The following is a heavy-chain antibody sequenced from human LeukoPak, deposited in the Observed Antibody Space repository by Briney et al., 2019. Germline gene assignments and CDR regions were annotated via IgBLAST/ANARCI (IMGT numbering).Heavy chain of an antibody. J-gene: IGHJ4*02. D-gene: IGHD3-22*01. Sequence: PGGSLRLSCAASGFTVTNNYMSWVRQAPGKGLEWVSVIYSDGTTYYADSVKGRFTISRQNPENTLFLQMISLRPEDTAVYYCARVLGYDSSGYYRGYFDYWGQGTLVTVSS. CDR1: GFTVTNNY. V-gene: IGHV3-53*04. CDR3: ARVLGYDSSGYYRGYFDY. CDR2: IYSDGTT.